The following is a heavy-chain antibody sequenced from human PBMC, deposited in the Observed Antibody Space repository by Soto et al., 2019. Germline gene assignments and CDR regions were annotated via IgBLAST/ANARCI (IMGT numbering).Heavy chain of an antibody. V-gene: IGHV3-53*01. CDR2: LYTGGSA. CDR3: ARSFNDWTTYFDY. J-gene: IGHJ4*02. Sequence: PGWSLRLSCASSVFSVTDHYMTWVRQAPGKGLEWVSVLYTGGSAYYGDSVKGRFTISRDSSTNTLYLQMNSLKVGDTAFYFCARSFNDWTTYFDYWSEGTLVTVSS. D-gene: IGHD3-9*01. CDR1: VFSVTDHY.